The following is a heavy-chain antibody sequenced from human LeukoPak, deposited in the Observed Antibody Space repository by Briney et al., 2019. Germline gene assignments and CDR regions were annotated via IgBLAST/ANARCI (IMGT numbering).Heavy chain of an antibody. CDR2: IQTDGNPK. CDR1: GFIFSNSG. D-gene: IGHD3-22*01. J-gene: IGHJ6*02. V-gene: IGHV3-30*02. CDR3: ARETSSEIIGGMDV. Sequence: PGGSLRFSCAASGFIFSNSGMHWVRQAPGKGLEWVAFIQTDGNPKYYADSVRGRFTISRDNFKKTCYLQMDSLRVEDTAVYYCARETSSEIIGGMDVRGQGTTVTVTS.